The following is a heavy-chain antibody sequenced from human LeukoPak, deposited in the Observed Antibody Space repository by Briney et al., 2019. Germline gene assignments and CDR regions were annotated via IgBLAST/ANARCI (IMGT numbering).Heavy chain of an antibody. Sequence: KPSETLSLTCTVSGGSISSGGYYWSWIRQHPGKGLEWIGYIYYSGSTYYNPSLKSRVTISVDTSKNQFSLKLSSVTAADTAVYYCARDPITMVRGVISPLHYYGMDVWGRGTTVTVSS. J-gene: IGHJ6*02. CDR2: IYYSGST. V-gene: IGHV4-31*03. D-gene: IGHD3-10*01. CDR3: ARDPITMVRGVISPLHYYGMDV. CDR1: GGSISSGGYY.